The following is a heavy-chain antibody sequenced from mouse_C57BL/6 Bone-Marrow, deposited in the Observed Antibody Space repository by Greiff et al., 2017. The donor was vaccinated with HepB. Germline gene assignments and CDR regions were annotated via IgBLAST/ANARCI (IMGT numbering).Heavy chain of an antibody. CDR1: GYTFTSYW. J-gene: IGHJ1*03. Sequence: QVHVKQPGAELVKPGASVKMSCKASGYTFTSYWITWVKQRPGQGLEWIGDIYPGSGSTNYNEKFKSKATLTVDTSSSTAYMQLSSLTSEDSAVYYCAREEEIYYYGSSYWYFDVWGTGTTVTVSS. V-gene: IGHV1-55*01. CDR2: IYPGSGST. CDR3: AREEEIYYYGSSYWYFDV. D-gene: IGHD1-1*01.